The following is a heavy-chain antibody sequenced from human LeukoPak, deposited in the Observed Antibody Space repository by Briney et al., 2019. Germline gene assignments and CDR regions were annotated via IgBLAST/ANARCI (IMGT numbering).Heavy chain of an antibody. V-gene: IGHV3-30*02. J-gene: IGHJ6*03. Sequence: PGGSLTLSCAASGFSFSSYGMHWVRQAPGKGLDWVAFIQYSGNNKYYADSVKGRFSISRDNSKNTLYLQMNSLRDEDTAVYYCAKDSEWLVSYYYVDVWGRGPTVTVS. CDR3: AKDSEWLVSYYYVDV. CDR1: GFSFSSYG. CDR2: IQYSGNNK. D-gene: IGHD6-19*01.